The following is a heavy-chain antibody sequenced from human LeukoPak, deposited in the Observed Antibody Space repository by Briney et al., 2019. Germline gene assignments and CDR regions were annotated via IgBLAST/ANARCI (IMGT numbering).Heavy chain of an antibody. Sequence: GGSLRLSCAASGFIFDDYAIHWVRQAPGKGLEWVSGISWNSGSIGYADSVKGRFTISRDSAKNSLYLQMNSLRAEDTALYYCARAIGVTCISTGCYSFDYWGQGTLVTVSS. J-gene: IGHJ4*02. V-gene: IGHV3-9*01. CDR2: ISWNSGSI. CDR1: GFIFDDYA. D-gene: IGHD2-2*02. CDR3: ARAIGVTCISTGCYSFDY.